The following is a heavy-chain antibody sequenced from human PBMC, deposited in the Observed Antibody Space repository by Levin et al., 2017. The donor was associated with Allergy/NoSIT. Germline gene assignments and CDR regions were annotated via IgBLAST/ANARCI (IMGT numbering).Heavy chain of an antibody. Sequence: GESLMISCQASGYTFTGYYVHWVRQAPGQGLEWMGWIDPFSGDTNYAQKFQGKVTMTRDTMNTAYLELSRLRSDDTAVYYCATFPPTYELLEHPPKDFYFGLDVWGQGTTVIVSS. J-gene: IGHJ6*02. CDR1: GYTFTGYY. V-gene: IGHV1-2*02. CDR3: ATFPPTYELLEHPPKDFYFGLDV. D-gene: IGHD1-26*01. CDR2: IDPFSGDT.